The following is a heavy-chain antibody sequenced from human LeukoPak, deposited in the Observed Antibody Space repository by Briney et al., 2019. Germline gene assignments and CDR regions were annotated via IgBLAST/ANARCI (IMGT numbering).Heavy chain of an antibody. Sequence: SVKASCKASGGTFSSYAISWVRQAPGQGLEWMGRIIPIFGTANYAQKFQGRVTITTDESTSTAYMELSSLRSEDTAVYYCATIPGRRPRGVDDAFDIWGQGTMVTVSS. CDR2: IIPIFGTA. CDR1: GGTFSSYA. J-gene: IGHJ3*02. V-gene: IGHV1-69*05. CDR3: ATIPGRRPRGVDDAFDI. D-gene: IGHD1-26*01.